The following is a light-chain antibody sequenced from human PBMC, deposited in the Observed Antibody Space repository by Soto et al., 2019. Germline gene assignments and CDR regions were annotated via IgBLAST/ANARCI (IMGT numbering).Light chain of an antibody. CDR3: QQYGSSPWT. J-gene: IGKJ1*01. Sequence: ETVLTQSPGTLSLSQGARATLSCSASQTIRSNYLAWYRQTPGHAPRLLIDCASNRATGIADRFSGSGSGTDFTLIISRLETEDFALYYCQQYGSSPWTFGQGNKVVIK. V-gene: IGKV3-20*01. CDR1: QTIRSNY. CDR2: CAS.